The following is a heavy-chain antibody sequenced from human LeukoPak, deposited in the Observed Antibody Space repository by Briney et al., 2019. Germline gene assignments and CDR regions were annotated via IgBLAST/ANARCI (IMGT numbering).Heavy chain of an antibody. CDR2: IYSDGTT. CDR1: GASATSYY. V-gene: IGHV4-59*02. J-gene: IGHJ4*02. D-gene: IGHD3-22*01. Sequence: PSETLSLTCSVSGASATSYYWNWIRQAPGKGLEWIGYIYSDGTTSYSPSLRSRVTISIDTSRNQFSLKLSSVTAADAAVYYCARDTRSYDTSGYYYFDYWGQGALVTVSS. CDR3: ARDTRSYDTSGYYYFDY.